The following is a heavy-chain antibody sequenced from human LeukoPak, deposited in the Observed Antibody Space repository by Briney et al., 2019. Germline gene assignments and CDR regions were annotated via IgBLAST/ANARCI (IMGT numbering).Heavy chain of an antibody. J-gene: IGHJ4*02. Sequence: ASVKVSCKASGYTFTSYGISWVRQAPGQGLEWMGWISAYNGNTNYAQKLQGRVTMTTDTSTSTAYMELRSLRSGDTAVYYCARDSWVEQWLVRSGYYFDYWGQGTLVTVSS. CDR3: ARDSWVEQWLVRSGYYFDY. CDR1: GYTFTSYG. D-gene: IGHD6-19*01. CDR2: ISAYNGNT. V-gene: IGHV1-18*01.